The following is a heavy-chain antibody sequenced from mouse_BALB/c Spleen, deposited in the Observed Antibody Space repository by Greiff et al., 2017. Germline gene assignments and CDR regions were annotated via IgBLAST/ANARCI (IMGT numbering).Heavy chain of an antibody. Sequence: VQLQESAAELARPGASVKMSCKASGYTFTSYTMHWVKQRPGQGLEWIGYINPSSGYTEYNQKFKDKTTLTADKSSSTAYMQLSSLTSEDSAVYYCARYRDGNFDYWGQGTTLTVSS. CDR2: INPSSGYT. V-gene: IGHV1-4*02. D-gene: IGHD3-3*01. J-gene: IGHJ2*01. CDR3: ARYRDGNFDY. CDR1: GYTFTSYT.